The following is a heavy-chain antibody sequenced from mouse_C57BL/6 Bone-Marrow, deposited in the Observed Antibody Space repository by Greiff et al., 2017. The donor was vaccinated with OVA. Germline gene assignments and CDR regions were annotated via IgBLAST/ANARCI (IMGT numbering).Heavy chain of an antibody. CDR2: IDPENGDT. Sequence: VHVKQSGAELVRPGASVKLSCTASGFNIKDDYMHWVKQRPEQGLEWIGWIDPENGDTEYASKFQGKATITADTSSNTAYLQLSSLTSEDTAVYYCTTPLFAYWGQGTLVTVSA. CDR1: GFNIKDDY. J-gene: IGHJ3*01. CDR3: TTPLFAY. V-gene: IGHV14-4*01.